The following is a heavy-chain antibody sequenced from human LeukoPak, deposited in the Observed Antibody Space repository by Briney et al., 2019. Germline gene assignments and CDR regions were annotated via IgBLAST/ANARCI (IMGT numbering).Heavy chain of an antibody. Sequence: ASVKVSCKVSGYTLTELSMHWVRQAPGKGLEWMGGFDPEDGETIYAQKFQGRVTMTEDTSTDTAYMELSSLRSEDTAVYYCATASPGSGSQLTFDYWGQGTPVTVSS. J-gene: IGHJ4*02. CDR1: GYTLTELS. V-gene: IGHV1-24*01. D-gene: IGHD1-26*01. CDR2: FDPEDGET. CDR3: ATASPGSGSQLTFDY.